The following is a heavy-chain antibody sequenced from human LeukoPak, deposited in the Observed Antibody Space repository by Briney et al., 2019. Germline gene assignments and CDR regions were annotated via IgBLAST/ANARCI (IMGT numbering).Heavy chain of an antibody. CDR1: GFTFSDYY. Sequence: AGSLRLSCAASGFTFSDYYMSWIRQAPGKGLEWVSYISSSGSTIYYADSVKGRFTISRDNAKNSLYLQMNSLRAEDTAVYYCARDYHMTSGFFDYWGQGTLVTVSS. CDR3: ARDYHMTSGFFDY. J-gene: IGHJ4*02. CDR2: ISSSGSTI. D-gene: IGHD2-2*01. V-gene: IGHV3-11*04.